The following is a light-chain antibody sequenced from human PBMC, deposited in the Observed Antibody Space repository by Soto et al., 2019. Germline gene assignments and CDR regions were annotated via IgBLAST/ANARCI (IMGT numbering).Light chain of an antibody. Sequence: EIVLTQSPATLSLSPGERATLSCRASQSVGSYLAWYQQKPGQAPRLLINDASNRATGIPARFSGSGSGTDFTLIISSLWTEDFANYNCQFRDTFGQGTKLEIQ. V-gene: IGKV3-11*01. J-gene: IGKJ2*01. CDR1: QSVGSY. CDR3: QFRDT. CDR2: DAS.